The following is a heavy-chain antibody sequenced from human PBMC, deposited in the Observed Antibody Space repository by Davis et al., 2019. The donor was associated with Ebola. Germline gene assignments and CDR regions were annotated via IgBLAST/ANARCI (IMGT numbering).Heavy chain of an antibody. J-gene: IGHJ6*02. CDR2: IYYSGST. V-gene: IGHV4-39*07. CDR3: ARGLRSYYHYYYYGMDV. D-gene: IGHD3-10*01. CDR1: GGSISSSSYY. Sequence: SETLSLTCTVSGGSISSSSYYWGWIRQPPGKGLEWIGSIYYSGSTYYNPSLKSRVTISVDTSKNQFSLKLSSVTAADTAVYYCARGLRSYYHYYYYGMDVWGQGTTVTVSS.